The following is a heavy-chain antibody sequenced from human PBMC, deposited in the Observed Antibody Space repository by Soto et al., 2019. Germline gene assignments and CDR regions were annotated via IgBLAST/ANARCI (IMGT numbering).Heavy chain of an antibody. D-gene: IGHD6-13*01. Sequence: SETLSLTCAVYGGSFGGYYWSWIRQPPGKGLEWIGEINHSGSTNYNPSLKSRVTISVDTSKNQFSLKLSSVTAADTAVYYCARAYPSSSWYGAFDIWGQGTMVT. CDR2: INHSGST. CDR3: ARAYPSSSWYGAFDI. V-gene: IGHV4-34*01. J-gene: IGHJ3*02. CDR1: GGSFGGYY.